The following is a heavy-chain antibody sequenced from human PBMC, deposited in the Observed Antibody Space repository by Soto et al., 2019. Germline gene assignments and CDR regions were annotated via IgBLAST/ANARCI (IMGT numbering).Heavy chain of an antibody. Sequence: QVQLVQSGSEVKKPGASVKVSCKASGYTFRTYGITWVRQAPGQGLEWVAWISVHTGDTKYAQKLQGRVSLTTDTFTTTAYIELRGLTSDDTDIYYCARARAEYSSSFSYYFDSWGQGTLVTVSS. CDR2: ISVHTGDT. D-gene: IGHD6-6*01. J-gene: IGHJ4*02. CDR1: GYTFRTYG. CDR3: ARARAEYSSSFSYYFDS. V-gene: IGHV1-18*01.